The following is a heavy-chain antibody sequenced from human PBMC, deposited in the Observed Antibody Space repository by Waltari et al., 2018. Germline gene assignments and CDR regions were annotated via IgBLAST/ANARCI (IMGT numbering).Heavy chain of an antibody. Sequence: GESGGGVVQPGRSLRLSCAASGFTFSSYAMHWVRQAPGKGLEWLAVISFDGSNKYYADSVKGRFTISRDNSKNTLYLQMNSLRAEDTAVYYCARAPFYDFSSDYYYYMDVWGKGTTVTVSS. D-gene: IGHD3-3*01. V-gene: IGHV3-30*01. J-gene: IGHJ6*03. CDR1: GFTFSSYA. CDR2: ISFDGSNK. CDR3: ARAPFYDFSSDYYYYMDV.